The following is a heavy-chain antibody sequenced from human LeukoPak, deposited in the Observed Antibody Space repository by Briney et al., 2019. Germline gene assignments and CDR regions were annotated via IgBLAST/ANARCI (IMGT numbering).Heavy chain of an antibody. CDR1: GYTFTSYG. D-gene: IGHD3-10*01. Sequence: ASVKVSCKASGYTFTSYGISWVRQAPGQGLEWMGWISAYNGNTNYAQKLQGRVTMTTDTSTSTAYMELRSLRSDDTAVYYCARDPHPTPYGSGSYLDYWGQGTLVTVSS. CDR2: ISAYNGNT. V-gene: IGHV1-18*04. CDR3: ARDPHPTPYGSGSYLDY. J-gene: IGHJ4*02.